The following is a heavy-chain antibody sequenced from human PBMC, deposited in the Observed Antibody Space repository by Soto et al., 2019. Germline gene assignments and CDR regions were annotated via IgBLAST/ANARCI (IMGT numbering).Heavy chain of an antibody. CDR2: IWYDGSNK. Sequence: GGSLRLSCAASGFTFSSYGMHWVRQAPGKGLEWVAVIWYDGSNKYYADSVKGRFTISRDNSKNTLYLQMNSLRAEGTAVYYCAREATQRAFDIWGQGTMVTVSS. V-gene: IGHV3-33*01. CDR1: GFTFSSYG. J-gene: IGHJ3*02. CDR3: AREATQRAFDI.